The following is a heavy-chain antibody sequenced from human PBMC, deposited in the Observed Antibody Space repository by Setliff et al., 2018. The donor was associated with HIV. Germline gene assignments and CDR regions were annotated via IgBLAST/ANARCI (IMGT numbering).Heavy chain of an antibody. Sequence: GASVKVSCKASGYTFTSYTIHWVRQAPGQGLEWMGWINVGVGNTRYSQTFQGRITITTDTSKNTLYLQMNSLRAEDTALYYCARGQFRLRPDSLDLWGQGTLVTVSS. J-gene: IGHJ3*01. V-gene: IGHV1-3*01. CDR3: ARGQFRLRPDSLDL. CDR2: INVGVGNT. CDR1: GYTFTSYT. D-gene: IGHD2-21*01.